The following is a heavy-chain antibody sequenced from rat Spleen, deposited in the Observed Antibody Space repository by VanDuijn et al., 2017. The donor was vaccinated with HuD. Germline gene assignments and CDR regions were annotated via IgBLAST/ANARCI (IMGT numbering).Heavy chain of an antibody. CDR1: GFTFSDYG. CDR3: AKGGYDGTYYWYFDF. Sequence: EVQLVESGGGLVQPGRSLKLSCAASGFTFSDYGVAWVRQAPTTGLEWVSSLNTDGVSTYYPDSVKGRFTISRDNAENTVYLQMNSLRSEDTATYYCAKGGYDGTYYWYFDFWGPGTMVTVSS. CDR2: LNTDGVST. D-gene: IGHD1-12*02. J-gene: IGHJ1*01. V-gene: IGHV5-29*01.